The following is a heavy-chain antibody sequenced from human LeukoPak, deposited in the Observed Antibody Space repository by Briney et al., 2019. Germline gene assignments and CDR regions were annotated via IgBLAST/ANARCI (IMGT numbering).Heavy chain of an antibody. CDR2: IYYTGST. V-gene: IGHV4-59*01. CDR1: GGSISSYY. D-gene: IGHD6-13*01. J-gene: IGHJ4*02. Sequence: SETLSLTCTVSGGSISSYYWSWIRQPPGKGLEWIGYIYYTGSTKYNPSLKSRVTISVDTSKNQFSLTLRSVTAADTAVYYFVRGIAAAGLYFDYWGQGTLVTVSS. CDR3: VRGIAAAGLYFDY.